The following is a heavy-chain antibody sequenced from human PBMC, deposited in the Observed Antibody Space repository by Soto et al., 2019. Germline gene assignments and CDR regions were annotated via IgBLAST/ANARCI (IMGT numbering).Heavy chain of an antibody. D-gene: IGHD3-10*01. CDR1: GGSISSGGYY. CDR3: AREAYGSGSYYNANWFDP. Sequence: SETLSLTCTVSGGSISSGGYYWSWIRQHPGKGLEWIGYIYYSGSTYYNPSLKSRVTISVDTSKNQFSLKLSSMTAADTAVYYCAREAYGSGSYYNANWFDPWGQGTLVTVSS. CDR2: IYYSGST. J-gene: IGHJ5*02. V-gene: IGHV4-31*03.